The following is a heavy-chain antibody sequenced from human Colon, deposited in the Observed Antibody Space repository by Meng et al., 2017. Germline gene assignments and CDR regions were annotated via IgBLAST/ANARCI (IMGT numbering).Heavy chain of an antibody. CDR2: TYYRSEWQN. V-gene: IGHV6-1*01. CDR1: GASVSSNRAL. Sequence: QVPLQQSGPGLVKPSQTPSLPGAISGASVSSNRALWHWVRQSPSRGLEWLGKTYYRSEWQNHYGVSVKSRITITADTSRNQFSLNLNSVTPEDTAVYYCTTWYGEYWGQGTLVTVSS. CDR3: TTWYGEY. J-gene: IGHJ4*02. D-gene: IGHD3-10*01.